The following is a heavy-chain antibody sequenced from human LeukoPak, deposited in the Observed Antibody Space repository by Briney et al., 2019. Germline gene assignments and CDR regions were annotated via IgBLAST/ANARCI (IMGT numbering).Heavy chain of an antibody. V-gene: IGHV3-23*01. CDR1: GFTFSSYA. Sequence: GGSPRLSCAASGFTFSSYAMSWVRQAPGKGLEWVSAISGSGGSTYYADSVKGRFTISRDNSKNTLYLQMNSLRAEDTAVYYCAIRTYYDILTGYHGMDVWGQGTTVTVSS. D-gene: IGHD3-9*01. CDR2: ISGSGGST. J-gene: IGHJ6*02. CDR3: AIRTYYDILTGYHGMDV.